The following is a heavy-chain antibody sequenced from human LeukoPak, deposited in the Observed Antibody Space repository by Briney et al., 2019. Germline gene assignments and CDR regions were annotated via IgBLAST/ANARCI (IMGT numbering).Heavy chain of an antibody. J-gene: IGHJ4*02. D-gene: IGHD4-23*01. CDR3: ARWGDGGNFPAPRHPKYYFDY. V-gene: IGHV1-69*13. Sequence: SVKVSCKASGGTFSSYAISWVRQAPGQELEWMGGIIPIFGTANYAQKFQGRVTITADESTSTAYMELSSLRSEDTAVYYCARWGDGGNFPAPRHPKYYFDYWGQGTLVTVSS. CDR2: IIPIFGTA. CDR1: GGTFSSYA.